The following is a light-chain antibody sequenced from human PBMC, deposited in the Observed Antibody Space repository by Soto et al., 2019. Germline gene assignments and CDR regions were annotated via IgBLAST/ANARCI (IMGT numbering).Light chain of an antibody. J-gene: IGKJ1*01. V-gene: IGKV1-5*03. CDR3: QQYNSYSWT. CDR1: QSISSW. CDR2: KAS. Sequence: DIQMTQSPSTLSAFVGDRVTITCRASQSISSWLAWYLQKPGKAPKLLIYKASSVESGVPSRFSGSGSGTEFTLTISSLQPDDFATYYCQQYNSYSWTFGQGTKVEIK.